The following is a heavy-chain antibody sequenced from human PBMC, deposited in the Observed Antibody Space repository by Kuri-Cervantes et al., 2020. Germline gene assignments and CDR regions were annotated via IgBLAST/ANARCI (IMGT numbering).Heavy chain of an antibody. V-gene: IGHV3-30*03. CDR2: ISSDSLNK. CDR3: ARDWTGALDY. Sequence: GGSLRLSCAASGVTFSNYGMNWVRQAPGKGLECVAIISSDSLNKSCADSVKGRFTISRDNSKNTLYLQMNSLRAEDTAVYYCARDWTGALDYWGQGTLVTVSS. J-gene: IGHJ4*02. D-gene: IGHD3/OR15-3a*01. CDR1: GVTFSNYG.